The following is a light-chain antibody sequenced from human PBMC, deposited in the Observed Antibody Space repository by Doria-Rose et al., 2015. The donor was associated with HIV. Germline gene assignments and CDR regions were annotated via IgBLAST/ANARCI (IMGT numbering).Light chain of an antibody. CDR2: DGS. CDR1: QSFSSTY. J-gene: IGKJ1*01. V-gene: IGKV3-20*01. CDR3: HQYGTSWT. Sequence: TQSPGTLSLSPGERATLSCRASQSFSSTYLAWYQQKPGQAPSLLIYDGSTRATGIPDRFSASCSGTDFTLTINRLEPEDFALYYCHQYGTSWTFGQGTKVEI.